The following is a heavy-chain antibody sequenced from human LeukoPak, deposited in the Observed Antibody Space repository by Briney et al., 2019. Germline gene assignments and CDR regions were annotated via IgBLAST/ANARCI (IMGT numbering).Heavy chain of an antibody. CDR2: INPNSGGT. J-gene: IGHJ4*02. CDR3: ARASASLTGLALLGFDL. D-gene: IGHD2/OR15-2a*01. CDR1: GYTFTGYY. Sequence: ASVNVSCKASGYTFTGYYMHWVRQAPGQGLEWMGWINPNSGGTNYAQKFQGRVTMTRDTSISTAYMELSRLRSDDTAVYYCARASASLTGLALLGFDLWGQGTLVTVSS. V-gene: IGHV1-2*02.